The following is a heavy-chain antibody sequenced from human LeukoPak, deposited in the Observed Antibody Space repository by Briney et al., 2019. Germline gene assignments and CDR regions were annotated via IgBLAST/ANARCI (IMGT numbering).Heavy chain of an antibody. CDR1: GFTFSDYY. D-gene: IGHD6-6*01. V-gene: IGHV3-11*06. Sequence: GGSLRLSCAASGFTFSDYYMSWIRQAPGRGLEWVSSISSSSSYIYYADSVKGRFTISRDNAKNSLYLQMNSLRAEDTAVYYCAREYSSSSIAFDIWGQGTMVTVSS. CDR2: ISSSSSYI. CDR3: AREYSSSSIAFDI. J-gene: IGHJ3*02.